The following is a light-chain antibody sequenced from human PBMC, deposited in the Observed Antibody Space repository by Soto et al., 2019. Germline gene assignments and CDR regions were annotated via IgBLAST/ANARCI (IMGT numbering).Light chain of an antibody. J-gene: IGLJ1*01. Sequence: QSVLAQPASVSGSPGQSITISCSGTSGDVGGYNYVSWYQQHPGKAPKLMFYEVSNRPSGVSNRFSGSKSGKTASLTISGLQAEDEADYYCSSYRASSTPYVFGTGTKVTVL. V-gene: IGLV2-14*01. CDR2: EVS. CDR1: SGDVGGYNY. CDR3: SSYRASSTPYV.